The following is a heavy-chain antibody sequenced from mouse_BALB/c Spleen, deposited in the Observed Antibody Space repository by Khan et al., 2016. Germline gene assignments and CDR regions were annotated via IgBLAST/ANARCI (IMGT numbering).Heavy chain of an antibody. Sequence: EVELVESGGGLVQPGGSRKLSCAASGFTFSSFGMHWVRQAPEKGLEWVAYISSGSSTMYYADTVKGRFTISRDNPKNSLFLQITSVRSEYTAMYYCARDCSSYVFYAMYYWGQGTSVTVSS. CDR2: ISSGSSTM. J-gene: IGHJ4*01. CDR1: GFTFSSFG. V-gene: IGHV5-17*02. CDR3: ARDCSSYVFYAMYY. D-gene: IGHD1-1*01.